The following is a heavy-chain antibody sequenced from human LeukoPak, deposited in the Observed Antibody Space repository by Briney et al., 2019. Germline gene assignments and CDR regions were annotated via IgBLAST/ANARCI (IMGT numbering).Heavy chain of an antibody. D-gene: IGHD4-17*01. V-gene: IGHV4-30-4*01. CDR1: GGSISSGDYY. J-gene: IGHJ4*02. CDR2: IYYSGST. Sequence: SETLSLTCTVSGGSISSGDYYWSWIRQPPGKGLEWIGYIYYSGSTYYNPSLKSRVTISVDTSKNQFSLKLSSVTAADAAVYYCARDIYGDSQFDYWGQGTLVTVSS. CDR3: ARDIYGDSQFDY.